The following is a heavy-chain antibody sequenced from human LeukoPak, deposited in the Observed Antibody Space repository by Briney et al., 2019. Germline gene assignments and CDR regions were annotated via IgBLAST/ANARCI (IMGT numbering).Heavy chain of an antibody. CDR1: GYTFTSYD. V-gene: IGHV1-8*01. CDR2: MSPNSGNT. CDR3: ARGWKVRGVMKYYFDY. D-gene: IGHD3-10*01. Sequence: ASVKVSCKASGYTFTSYDINWVRQATGQGLEWMGWMSPNSGNTGYAQKFQGRVTMTRNTSINTAYMELSSLRSEDTAVYYCARGWKVRGVMKYYFDYWGQGTLVTVSS. J-gene: IGHJ4*02.